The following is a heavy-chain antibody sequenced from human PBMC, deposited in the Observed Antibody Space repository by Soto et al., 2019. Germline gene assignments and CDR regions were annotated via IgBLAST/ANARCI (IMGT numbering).Heavy chain of an antibody. CDR1: GFTFSSYG. CDR3: ARVPWADYGGIFDR. CDR2: IYYDGSNK. D-gene: IGHD4-17*01. V-gene: IGHV3-33*01. Sequence: GGSLRLSCAASGFTFSSYGMHWVRQAPGKGLEWVAVIYYDGSNKYYADSVKGRFTISRDNSKNTLYLQLNSPRAEDTAVFYCARVPWADYGGIFDRWGQGTLVTVSS. J-gene: IGHJ5*02.